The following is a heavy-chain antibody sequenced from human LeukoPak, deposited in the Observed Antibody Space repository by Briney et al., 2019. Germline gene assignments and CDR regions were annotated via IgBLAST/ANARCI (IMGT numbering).Heavy chain of an antibody. CDR3: ARVRFLEWLVVGPKGRWFDP. J-gene: IGHJ5*02. CDR1: GGSFSGYY. V-gene: IGHV4-34*01. D-gene: IGHD3-3*01. Sequence: PSETLSLTCAVYGGSFSGYYWSWIRQPPGKGLEWIGEINHSGSTNYNPSLTSRVTISVDTSKNQSSLKLSSVTAADTAVYYCARVRFLEWLVVGPKGRWFDPWGQGTLVTVSS. CDR2: INHSGST.